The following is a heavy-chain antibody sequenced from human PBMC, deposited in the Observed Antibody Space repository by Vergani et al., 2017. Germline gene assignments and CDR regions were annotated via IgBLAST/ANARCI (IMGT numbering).Heavy chain of an antibody. J-gene: IGHJ6*03. Sequence: EVQLLESGGGLVQPGGSLRLSCAASGFTFSSYAMSWVRQAPGKGLEWVSAISGSGGSTYYADSVKGRFTISRDNSKNTLYLQMNSLRAEDTAVYYCAKAGIVVPAAITGIRAYYYYYMYGWGKGTTVTVSS. D-gene: IGHD2-2*01. CDR1: GFTFSSYA. CDR2: ISGSGGST. CDR3: AKAGIVVPAAITGIRAYYYYYMYG. V-gene: IGHV3-23*01.